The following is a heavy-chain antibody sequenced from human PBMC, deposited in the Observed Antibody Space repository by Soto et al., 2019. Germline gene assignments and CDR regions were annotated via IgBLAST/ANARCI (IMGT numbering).Heavy chain of an antibody. CDR1: GGSTSDKSYF. D-gene: IGHD2-21*02. Sequence: SETLSLTCSVSGGSTSDKSYFWGWVRQSPGKGLEWIGSLYYSGSSYYNPSLKSRVAISVETTKNQFSLKLRSVTAADTAVYFCARQRLLRLKPDFDIWDQGTLVTSPQ. CDR2: LYYSGSS. V-gene: IGHV4-39*01. CDR3: ARQRLLRLKPDFDI. J-gene: IGHJ4*02.